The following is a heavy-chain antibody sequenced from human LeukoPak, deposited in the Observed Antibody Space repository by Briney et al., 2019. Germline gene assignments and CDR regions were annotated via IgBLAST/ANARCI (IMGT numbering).Heavy chain of an antibody. CDR2: IYYSGST. J-gene: IGHJ4*02. V-gene: IGHV4-59*08. Sequence: PSETLSLTRAVYGGSFSGYYWSWIRQPPGKGLEWIGYIYYSGSTNYNPSLKSRVTISVDTSKNQFSLKLSSVTAADTAVYYCARGSRSGYYYVEDYFDYWGQGTLVTVSS. D-gene: IGHD3-22*01. CDR3: ARGSRSGYYYVEDYFDY. CDR1: GGSFSGYY.